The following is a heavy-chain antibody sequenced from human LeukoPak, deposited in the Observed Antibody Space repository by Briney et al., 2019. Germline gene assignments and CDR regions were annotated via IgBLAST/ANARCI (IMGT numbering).Heavy chain of an antibody. D-gene: IGHD5-18*01. CDR3: ARDHIGDDTAMVKTIYYYYGMDV. J-gene: IGHJ6*02. CDR1: GFTFSSYA. Sequence: GGSLRLSCTASGFTFSSYAMHWVRQAPGKGLEWVAVISYDGSNKYYADSVKGRFTISRDNSKNTLYLQMNSLRAEDTAVYYCARDHIGDDTAMVKTIYYYYGMDVWGQGTTVTVSS. CDR2: ISYDGSNK. V-gene: IGHV3-30-3*01.